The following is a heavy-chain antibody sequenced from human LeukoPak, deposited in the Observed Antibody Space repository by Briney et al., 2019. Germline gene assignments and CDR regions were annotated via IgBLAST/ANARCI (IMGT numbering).Heavy chain of an antibody. Sequence: GGSLRLSCAASGFTFSVYWMHWVRQAPGKGLEWVAKIKQYGSEKYYVDSVKGRLTISRDNAKNSLSLQMNSLRAEDTAVYYCARDLFNYYFDYWGQGTLVTVSS. CDR2: IKQYGSEK. V-gene: IGHV3-7*01. J-gene: IGHJ4*02. D-gene: IGHD5-24*01. CDR1: GFTFSVYW. CDR3: ARDLFNYYFDY.